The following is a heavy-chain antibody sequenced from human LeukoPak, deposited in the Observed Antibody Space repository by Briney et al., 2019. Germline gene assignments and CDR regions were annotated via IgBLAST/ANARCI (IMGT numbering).Heavy chain of an antibody. D-gene: IGHD2-2*01. CDR2: INAGNGNT. Sequence: ASVTVSCTASGYTFTSYAMHWVRQAPGQRLEWMGWINAGNGNTKYSQKFQGRVTITRDTSASTAYMELSSLRSEDTAVYYCARERVCSSTSCYSTNFDLWGRGTLVTVSS. CDR1: GYTFTSYA. V-gene: IGHV1-3*01. CDR3: ARERVCSSTSCYSTNFDL. J-gene: IGHJ2*01.